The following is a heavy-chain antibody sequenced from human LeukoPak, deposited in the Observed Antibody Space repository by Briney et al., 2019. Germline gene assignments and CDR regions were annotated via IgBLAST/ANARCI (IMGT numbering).Heavy chain of an antibody. V-gene: IGHV4-31*03. J-gene: IGHJ4*02. D-gene: IGHD1-7*01. CDR1: GGPISSGGYY. Sequence: SQTLSLTCTVSGGPISSGGYYWSWIRQHPGKGLEWIGYIYYSGSTYYNPSLKSRVTISVDTSKNQFSLKLSSVTAADTAVYYCASSLRITGTTDYWGQGTLVTVSS. CDR2: IYYSGST. CDR3: ASSLRITGTTDY.